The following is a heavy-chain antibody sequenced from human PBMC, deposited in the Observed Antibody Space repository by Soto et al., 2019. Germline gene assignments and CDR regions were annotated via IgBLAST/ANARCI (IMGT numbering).Heavy chain of an antibody. Sequence: GASMKVSCKASGGTFSSYRINWVRQAPGQGLEWVGGIVPIYQTADYAQKFQGRVTITADESARTSYMELRSLKSQDTAVYYCVRDSGAKLSSSWGQGTLVTVSS. CDR3: VRDSGAKLSSS. V-gene: IGHV1-69*13. CDR2: IVPIYQTA. J-gene: IGHJ4*02. CDR1: GGTFSSYR. D-gene: IGHD6-13*01.